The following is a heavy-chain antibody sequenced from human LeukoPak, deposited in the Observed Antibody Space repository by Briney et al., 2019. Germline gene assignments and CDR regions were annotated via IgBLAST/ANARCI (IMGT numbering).Heavy chain of an antibody. Sequence: GGSLRLSCAASGFTFSSYSMNWVRQAPGKGLEWVSSISSSSSYIYYADSVKGRFTISRDNAKNSLYLQMNSLRAEDTAVYYCATSGGSSTSYWFDPWGQVTLVTVSS. CDR1: GFTFSSYS. CDR2: ISSSSSYI. CDR3: ATSGGSSTSYWFDP. J-gene: IGHJ5*02. V-gene: IGHV3-21*01. D-gene: IGHD2-2*01.